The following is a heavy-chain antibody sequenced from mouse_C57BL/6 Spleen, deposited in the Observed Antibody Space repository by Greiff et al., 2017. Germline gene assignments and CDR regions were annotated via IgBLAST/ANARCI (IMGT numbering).Heavy chain of an antibody. J-gene: IGHJ4*01. Sequence: EVMLVESGGGLVKPGGSLKLSCAASGFTFSDYGMHWVRQAPEKGLEWVAYISSGSSTIYYADTVKGRFTISRDNAKNTLFLQMTSLRSEDTAMYSCGRGAYYYGSRYHYAREYWGQGTSGTGSS. CDR2: ISSGSSTI. CDR1: GFTFSDYG. V-gene: IGHV5-17*01. CDR3: GRGAYYYGSRYHYAREY. D-gene: IGHD1-1*01.